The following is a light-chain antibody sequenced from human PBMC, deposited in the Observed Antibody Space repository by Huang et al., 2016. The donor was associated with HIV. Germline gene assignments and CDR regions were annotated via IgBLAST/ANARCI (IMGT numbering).Light chain of an antibody. CDR3: QQHYSSPPT. J-gene: IGKJ2*01. Sequence: DIVMTQSPDSLAVSMGERATINCKSSQSLLYNSNNKNYLAWYQQKPGQPPNLLMYWASSRKSGVPDRFSGSGYETDFTLTISSLQAEDVAVYYCQQHYSSPPTFGQGTKLEIK. CDR1: QSLLYNSNNKNY. CDR2: WAS. V-gene: IGKV4-1*01.